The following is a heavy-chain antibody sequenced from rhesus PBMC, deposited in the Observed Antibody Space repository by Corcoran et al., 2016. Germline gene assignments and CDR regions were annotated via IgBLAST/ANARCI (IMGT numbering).Heavy chain of an antibody. CDR2: ITGSGGSN. V-gene: IGHV4-173*01. CDR3: ARLLRRTAGTVIAGRFDY. D-gene: IGHD5-24*01. J-gene: IGHJ4*01. Sequence: QLQLQESGPGLVKPSETLSLTCAVSGDSISSNYWSCIRQPPGKGLEWMGRITGSGGSNDYNPSLNSRVTISADTSKNQFSLKLSSVTAADTGVYYCARLLRRTAGTVIAGRFDYWGQGVLVTVSS. CDR1: GDSISSNY.